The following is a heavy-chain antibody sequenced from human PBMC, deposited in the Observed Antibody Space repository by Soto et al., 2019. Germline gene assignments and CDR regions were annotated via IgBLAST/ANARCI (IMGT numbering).Heavy chain of an antibody. Sequence: QVQLVESGGGVVQPGRSLRLSCAASGFTFSSYGMHWVRQAPGKGLEWVAVIWYDGSNKYYADSVKGRFTISRDNSKNTLYLQMNSLRAEDTAVYYCARALYYYDSSGYCDYWGQGTLVTVSS. D-gene: IGHD3-22*01. V-gene: IGHV3-33*01. CDR3: ARALYYYDSSGYCDY. CDR2: IWYDGSNK. CDR1: GFTFSSYG. J-gene: IGHJ4*02.